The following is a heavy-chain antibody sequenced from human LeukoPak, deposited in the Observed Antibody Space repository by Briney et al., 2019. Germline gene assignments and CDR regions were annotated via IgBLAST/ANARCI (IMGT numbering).Heavy chain of an antibody. CDR3: ATKQWLAPPPDS. Sequence: SGGSLRLSCAASGFTFSKYWMLWVRQAPGKGMESVARINTDGTVTTYADSVKGRFTVSRDTPDNTMFLQMNCVRDEDTAVYYCATKQWLAPPPDSWGQGTPVTVSS. CDR1: GFTFSKYW. V-gene: IGHV3-74*01. D-gene: IGHD6-19*01. CDR2: INTDGTVT. J-gene: IGHJ4*02.